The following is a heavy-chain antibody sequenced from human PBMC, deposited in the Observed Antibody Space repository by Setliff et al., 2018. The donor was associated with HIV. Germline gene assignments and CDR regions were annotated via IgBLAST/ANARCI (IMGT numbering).Heavy chain of an antibody. CDR1: GGSFSGYY. CDR2: INHSGST. D-gene: IGHD3-22*01. V-gene: IGHV4-34*01. J-gene: IGHJ4*02. Sequence: SETLSLTCAVYGGSFSGYYWSRIRQPPGKGLEWIGEINHSGSTNYNPSLKSRVTISVDTSKNQFSLNLSSVTAADTAVFYCARLTTTYYYDSSAYYHPVWGQGTLVTVSS. CDR3: ARLTTTYYYDSSAYYHPV.